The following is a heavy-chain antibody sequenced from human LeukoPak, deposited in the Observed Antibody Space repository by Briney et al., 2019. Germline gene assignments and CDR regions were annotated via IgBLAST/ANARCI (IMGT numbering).Heavy chain of an antibody. D-gene: IGHD1-1*01. CDR1: GFTLGSYA. V-gene: IGHV3-23*01. CDR3: AGQKQRTHYFDY. Sequence: GGSLRLSCAASGFTLGSYAMSWVRRAPGKGLEWVSGISGSGGSAYYADSVKGRFTISRDNSKSTLYLQMNSLRAEDTAVYYCAGQKQRTHYFDYWGQGTLVTVFS. CDR2: ISGSGGSA. J-gene: IGHJ4*02.